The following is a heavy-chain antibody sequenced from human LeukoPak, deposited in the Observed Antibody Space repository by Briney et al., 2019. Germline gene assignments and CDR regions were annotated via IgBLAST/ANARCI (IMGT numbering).Heavy chain of an antibody. J-gene: IGHJ3*02. CDR3: ARDTLRLLEWLEPYAFDI. CDR1: GGSFSGYY. V-gene: IGHV4-34*01. D-gene: IGHD3-3*01. Sequence: SETLSLTCAVYGGSFSGYYWSWIRQPPGKGLEWIGEINHSGSTNYNPSLKSRVTISVDTSKNQFSLKLSSVTAADTAVYYCARDTLRLLEWLEPYAFDIWGQGTMVTVSS. CDR2: INHSGST.